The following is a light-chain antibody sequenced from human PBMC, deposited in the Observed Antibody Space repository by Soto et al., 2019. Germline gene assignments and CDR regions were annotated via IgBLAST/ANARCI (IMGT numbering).Light chain of an antibody. Sequence: EIILTQSPDTLSLSPGERATLSCRASQTVSRKYLAWCQQRPGQAPRLVIYGASTRATGIPDRFSVSGSGTDFTLTISRLETEDFAVYYCQQYDSSPWTFGQGTKVDIK. CDR3: QQYDSSPWT. V-gene: IGKV3-20*01. CDR2: GAS. J-gene: IGKJ1*01. CDR1: QTVSRKY.